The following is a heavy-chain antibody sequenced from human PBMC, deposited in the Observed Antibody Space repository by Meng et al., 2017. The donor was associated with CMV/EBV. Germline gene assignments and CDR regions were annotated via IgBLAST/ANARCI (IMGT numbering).Heavy chain of an antibody. CDR1: GFTFSSYE. Sequence: GESLKISCAASGFTFSSYEMNWVRQAPGKGLEWVSYISSSGSTIYYADSVKGRFTISRDNAKNSLYLQMNSLRAEDTAVYYCARDLDAGVVVVPAAIFPYYYYGMDVWGQGTTVTVSS. CDR3: ARDLDAGVVVVPAAIFPYYYYGMDV. V-gene: IGHV3-48*03. CDR2: ISSSGSTI. J-gene: IGHJ6*02. D-gene: IGHD2-2*01.